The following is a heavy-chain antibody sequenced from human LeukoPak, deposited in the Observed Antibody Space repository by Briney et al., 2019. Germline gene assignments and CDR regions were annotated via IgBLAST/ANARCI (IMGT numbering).Heavy chain of an antibody. Sequence: PGGSLRLSCAASGFTFSSYSMNWVRQAPGKGLEWVSYISSSGSTIYYADSVKGRFTISRDNAKNSLYLQMNSLRAEDTAVYYCARFPRRPYCSSTSCYDRLNYYYYYMDVWGKGTTVTISS. J-gene: IGHJ6*03. CDR3: ARFPRRPYCSSTSCYDRLNYYYYYMDV. V-gene: IGHV3-48*04. CDR2: ISSSGSTI. D-gene: IGHD2-2*01. CDR1: GFTFSSYS.